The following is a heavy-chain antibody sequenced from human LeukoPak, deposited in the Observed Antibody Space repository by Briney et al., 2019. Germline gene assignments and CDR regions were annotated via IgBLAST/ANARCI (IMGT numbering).Heavy chain of an antibody. Sequence: GGSLRLSCSASGFTFSSYAMHWVRQAPGKGLEYVSAISTSGGRTYYADSVKGRLTIYRDNSTNTLYLQLSSLRADATAVYYCVRGGNTYGKGFFDYWGQGTLVTVSS. D-gene: IGHD5-18*01. CDR1: GFTFSSYA. V-gene: IGHV3-64D*09. CDR2: ISTSGGRT. J-gene: IGHJ4*02. CDR3: VRGGNTYGKGFFDY.